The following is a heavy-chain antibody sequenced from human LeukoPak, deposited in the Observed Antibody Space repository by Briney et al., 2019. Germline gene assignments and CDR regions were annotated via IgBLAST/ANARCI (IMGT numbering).Heavy chain of an antibody. V-gene: IGHV3-20*04. J-gene: IGHJ6*03. Sequence: GGSLRLSCAASGFTFDDYGMSWVRQAPGKGLEWVSGIKWNGGSTGYADSVKGRFTISRDNAKNSLYLQMNSLRAEDTALYYCARNSGAGYYFYMDVWGKGTAVTVSS. CDR3: ARNSGAGYYFYMDV. CDR1: GFTFDDYG. CDR2: IKWNGGST. D-gene: IGHD3-10*01.